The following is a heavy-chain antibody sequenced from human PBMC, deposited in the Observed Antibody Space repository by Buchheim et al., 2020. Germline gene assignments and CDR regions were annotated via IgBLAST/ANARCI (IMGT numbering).Heavy chain of an antibody. CDR1: GFTFNNYA. V-gene: IGHV3-23*01. CDR3: AKGGGTYYYVDC. J-gene: IGHJ4*02. Sequence: EVQLLESGGGLVQPGGSLRLSCVASGFTFNNYAMIWVRQAPGKGLEWVSSISISGSSSHYADSVEGRFTISSDNSRNTLFLEMSSLRVDDTAIYYCAKGGGTYYYVDCWGQGTL. D-gene: IGHD3-10*01. CDR2: ISISGSSS.